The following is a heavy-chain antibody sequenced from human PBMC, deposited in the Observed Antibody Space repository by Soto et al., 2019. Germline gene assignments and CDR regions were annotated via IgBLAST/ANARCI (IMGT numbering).Heavy chain of an antibody. J-gene: IGHJ4*02. CDR2: IYDTGFT. CDR1: GDSFTNYY. Sequence: SETLSLTCTVSGDSFTNYYWSWVRQPPGKALEWIGYIYDTGFTNYKSSLKNRAAISIDTSKNQFSLKLNSVTAAETADYYCARYRSSYLHIDYWGQGALVTVSS. V-gene: IGHV4-59*01. D-gene: IGHD6-13*01. CDR3: ARYRSSYLHIDY.